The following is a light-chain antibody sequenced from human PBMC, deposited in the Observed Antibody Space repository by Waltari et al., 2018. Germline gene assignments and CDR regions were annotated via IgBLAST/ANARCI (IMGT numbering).Light chain of an antibody. CDR1: SSDIGSYNL. CDR3: CAYAGSDTFI. Sequence: QSALTQPASVSGSPGQSITIPCTGTSSDIGSYNLLPWYQQHPGKAPKLMIYDVTKRPSGISSRFSGSKSGITASLTISGLQAEDEADYYCCAYAGSDTFIFGGGTQVTV. V-gene: IGLV2-23*02. CDR2: DVT. J-gene: IGLJ6*01.